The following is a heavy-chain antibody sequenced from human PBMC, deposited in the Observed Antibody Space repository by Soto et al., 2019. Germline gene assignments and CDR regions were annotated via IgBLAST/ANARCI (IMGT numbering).Heavy chain of an antibody. V-gene: IGHV1-2*04. J-gene: IGHJ4*02. D-gene: IGHD3-16*02. CDR1: GYTFTGYY. CDR2: INPNSGGT. CDR3: ARGRSIMITFGGVIASDY. Sequence: QVPLVQSGAEVKKPGASVKVSCKASGYTFTGYYMHWVRQAPGQGLEWMGWINPNSGGTNYAQKFQGWVTMTRDTSISTAYMELSRLRSDDTAVYYCARGRSIMITFGGVIASDYWGQGTLVTVSS.